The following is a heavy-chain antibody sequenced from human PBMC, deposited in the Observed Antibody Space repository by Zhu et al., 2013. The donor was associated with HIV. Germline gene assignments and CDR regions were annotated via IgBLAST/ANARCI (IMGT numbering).Heavy chain of an antibody. CDR2: ISGSGGST. Sequence: EVQLLESGGGLVQPGGSLRLSCAASGFTFSSYAMSWVRQAPGKGLEWVSAISGSGGSTYYADSVKGRFTISRDNSKNTLYLQMNSLRAEDTAVYYCAKFSRRSGPIWWDGMDVWGQGTTVTVSS. D-gene: IGHD2-15*01. V-gene: IGHV3-23*01. CDR3: AKFSRRSGPIWWDGMDV. J-gene: IGHJ6*02. CDR1: GFTFSSYA.